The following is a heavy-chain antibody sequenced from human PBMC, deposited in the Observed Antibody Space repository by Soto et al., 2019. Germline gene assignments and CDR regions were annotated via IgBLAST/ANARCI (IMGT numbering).Heavy chain of an antibody. J-gene: IGHJ6*02. Sequence: QVQLVQSGAEVKKPGSSVKVSCKASGGTFSSYAISWVRQAPGQGLEWMGGIIPIFGTANYAQKFQGRVTITADKSMSTAYMELSSLRSEDTAVYYCAISITMVRGDDYGMDVWGQGTTVTVSS. D-gene: IGHD3-10*01. CDR1: GGTFSSYA. CDR2: IIPIFGTA. V-gene: IGHV1-69*06. CDR3: AISITMVRGDDYGMDV.